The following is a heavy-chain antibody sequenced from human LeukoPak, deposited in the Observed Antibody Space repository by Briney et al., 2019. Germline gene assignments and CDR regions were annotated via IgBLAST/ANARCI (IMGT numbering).Heavy chain of an antibody. CDR3: AKGSYYYDTSGYFDS. V-gene: IGHV3-23*01. D-gene: IGHD3-22*01. J-gene: IGHJ4*01. Sequence: GRSLRLSCAASGFTFTDYAMNWVRQAPGKGLEWVASTKGNGGSTNYTDSVKDRFTISRDNSKNTVYLQMHSLRADDTAVYYCAKGSYYYDTSGYFDSWGHGALVTVSS. CDR2: TKGNGGST. CDR1: GFTFTDYA.